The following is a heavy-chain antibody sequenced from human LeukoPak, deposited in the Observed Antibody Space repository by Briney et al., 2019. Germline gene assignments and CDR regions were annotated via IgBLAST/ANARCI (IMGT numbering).Heavy chain of an antibody. V-gene: IGHV4-59*12. CDR1: GGSISGYY. CDR2: INYSGTT. J-gene: IGHJ4*02. D-gene: IGHD3-3*01. Sequence: SETLSLTCTVSGGSISGYYWHWIRQSPGMGLEWIGYINYSGTTDYNPSLKSRVTISVDTSKNQFSLKLSSVTAADTAVYYCARRILRFLEWSRPFDYWGQGTLVTVSS. CDR3: ARRILRFLEWSRPFDY.